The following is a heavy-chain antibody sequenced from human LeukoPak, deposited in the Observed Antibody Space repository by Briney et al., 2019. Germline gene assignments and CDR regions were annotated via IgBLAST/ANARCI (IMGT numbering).Heavy chain of an antibody. V-gene: IGHV1-24*01. CDR3: ATDRRAAAGTAFDI. Sequence: ASVKVSCKVSGYTLTELSMHWERQAPGKGLEWMGGFDPEDGETIYAQKFQGRVTMTEDTSTDTAYMELSSLRSEDTAVYYCATDRRAAAGTAFDIWGQGTMVTVSS. D-gene: IGHD6-13*01. CDR1: GYTLTELS. J-gene: IGHJ3*02. CDR2: FDPEDGET.